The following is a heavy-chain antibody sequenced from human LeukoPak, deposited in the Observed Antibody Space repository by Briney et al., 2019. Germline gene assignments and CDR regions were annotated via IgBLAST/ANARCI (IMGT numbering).Heavy chain of an antibody. CDR1: GYTLTTYG. V-gene: IGHV1-18*01. CDR2: VSGNNGNT. CDR3: ARDSYHSGTNWYDVFDV. J-gene: IGHJ3*01. Sequence: GASVKVSCKASGYTLTTYGISWVRQAPGQGLEWMGWVSGNNGNTNYAQKLQGRVTMTTDTSTNTAYMELRSLRSDDTAVYYCARDSYHSGTNWYDVFDVWGQGTMVTVSS. D-gene: IGHD1-1*01.